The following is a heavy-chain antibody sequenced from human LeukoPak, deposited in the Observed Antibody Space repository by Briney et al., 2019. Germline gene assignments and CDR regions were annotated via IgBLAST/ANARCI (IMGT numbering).Heavy chain of an antibody. D-gene: IGHD6-13*01. Sequence: PGRSLRLSCAASGFXFSSYGIDWVRQAPGKGLQWVAVIWSDGNRQYYADSVKGRFTISRDNSRNTVYLQMNSLRAEDTAVYYCARLGSSWTFDYWGQGALVTVSS. CDR3: ARLGSSWTFDY. V-gene: IGHV3-33*01. CDR1: GFXFSSYG. CDR2: IWSDGNRQ. J-gene: IGHJ4*02.